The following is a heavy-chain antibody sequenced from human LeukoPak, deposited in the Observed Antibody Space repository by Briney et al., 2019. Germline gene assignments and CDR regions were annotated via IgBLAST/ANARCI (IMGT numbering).Heavy chain of an antibody. CDR3: ARPYYYDSRIDP. CDR1: GGSISSGDYY. D-gene: IGHD3-22*01. Sequence: SQTLSLTCTVSGGSISSGDYYWSWIRQPPGKGLEWIAYMYYSGSTYYNPSLKSRVTMSADTSKNQLSLKLSSVTAADTAVYYCARPYYYDSRIDPWGQGILVTVSS. J-gene: IGHJ5*02. V-gene: IGHV4-30-4*01. CDR2: MYYSGST.